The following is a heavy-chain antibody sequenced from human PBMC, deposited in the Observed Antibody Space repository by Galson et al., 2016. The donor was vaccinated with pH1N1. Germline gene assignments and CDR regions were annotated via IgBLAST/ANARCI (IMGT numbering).Heavy chain of an antibody. CDR1: GYTFSSFY. CDR3: ARGAGSYYGYFDY. J-gene: IGHJ4*02. D-gene: IGHD3-10*01. V-gene: IGHV1-46*01. CDR2: IDPSGVTT. Sequence: SVKVSCKASGYTFSSFYMHWVRQAPGQGHEWMGIIDPSGVTTIYAQKFQGRVTLTRDTSTRTVYMELTSLRSEDTAVYYCARGAGSYYGYFDYWGQGTLGTVSS.